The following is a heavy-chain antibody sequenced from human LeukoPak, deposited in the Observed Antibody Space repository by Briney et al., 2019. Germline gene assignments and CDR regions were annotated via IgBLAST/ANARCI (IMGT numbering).Heavy chain of an antibody. Sequence: PSQTLSLTCTVSAGSISTQFGSWIRQPPGKGLEWIGWIHSSGSTTSSPSLKSRVTISVATSKQQVSLRLNSVTAADTAVYYCARQIDSYGYFDSWGQGTLVTVSS. CDR2: IHSSGST. V-gene: IGHV4-59*08. J-gene: IGHJ4*02. CDR1: AGSISTQF. D-gene: IGHD3-22*01. CDR3: ARQIDSYGYFDS.